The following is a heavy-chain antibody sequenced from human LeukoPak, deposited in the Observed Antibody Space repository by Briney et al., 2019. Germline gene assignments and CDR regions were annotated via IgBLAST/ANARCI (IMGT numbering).Heavy chain of an antibody. CDR2: IKPDGSEK. D-gene: IGHD3-10*01. V-gene: IGHV3-7*01. CDR1: GFTFSTYW. Sequence: QPGGSLRLSCAASGFTFSTYWMTWVRQSPGKGLEWVANIKPDGSEKYFVDSVKGRFTTSRDNAKNALYLEMNSLRAEDTAEYFCARERMYSGSGSTYPYYDYWGQGTLVTVSS. J-gene: IGHJ4*02. CDR3: ARERMYSGSGSTYPYYDY.